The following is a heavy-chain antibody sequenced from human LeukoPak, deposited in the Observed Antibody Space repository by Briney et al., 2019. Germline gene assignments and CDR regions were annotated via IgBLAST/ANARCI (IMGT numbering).Heavy chain of an antibody. CDR1: GGSFSGYY. CDR3: ARVQGYCSGGSCYGNDY. V-gene: IGHV4-34*01. Sequence: PSETLSLTCAVYGGSFSGYYWSWIRQPPGKGLEWIGEINHSGSTNYNPSLKSRVPISVDTSKNQFSLKLSSVTAADTAVYYCARVQGYCSGGSCYGNDYWGQGTLVTVSS. CDR2: INHSGST. D-gene: IGHD2-15*01. J-gene: IGHJ4*02.